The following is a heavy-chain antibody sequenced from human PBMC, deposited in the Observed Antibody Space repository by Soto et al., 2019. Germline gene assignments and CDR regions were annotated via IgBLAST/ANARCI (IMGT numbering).Heavy chain of an antibody. J-gene: IGHJ4*02. CDR2: ISPSSPYT. D-gene: IGHD6-6*01. CDR1: GFTFDDYA. Sequence: GGSLRLSCVASGFTFDDYAIHWVRQTPGKGLEWVSFISPSSPYTSYADSVKGRFIISGDNAENSVYLQMNSLRAEDTGVYYCACSPPHSSSCAYYWGQGTLVTVSS. CDR3: ACSPPHSSSCAYY. V-gene: IGHV3-21*03.